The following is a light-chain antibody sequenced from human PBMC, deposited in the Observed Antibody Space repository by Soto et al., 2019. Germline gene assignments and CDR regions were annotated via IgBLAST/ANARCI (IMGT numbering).Light chain of an antibody. CDR1: QNVSSN. Sequence: EIVMTQSPASLSVYPGERATLSCRASQNVSSNLAWYQQKPGQAPRFLIYGASTRATGIPARFSGSGSGTEFTLTISSLQSEDFAVYYCHHYNNWPRTFGQGTKVAI. J-gene: IGKJ1*01. V-gene: IGKV3-15*01. CDR2: GAS. CDR3: HHYNNWPRT.